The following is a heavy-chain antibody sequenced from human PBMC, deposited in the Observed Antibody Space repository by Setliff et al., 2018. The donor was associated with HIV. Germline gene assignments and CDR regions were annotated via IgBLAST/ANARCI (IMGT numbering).Heavy chain of an antibody. Sequence: SETLSLTCTVSGGSISSGSNYWSWIRQPAGKGLEWIGHIYTSGSTNYNPSLKSRVTISVDTSKNQFYLKPSSVTAADTAVYYCARILLYDSSAYFVNAFDIWGQGTVVTVSS. CDR2: IYTSGST. CDR1: GGSISSGSNY. V-gene: IGHV4-61*09. J-gene: IGHJ3*02. D-gene: IGHD3-22*01. CDR3: ARILLYDSSAYFVNAFDI.